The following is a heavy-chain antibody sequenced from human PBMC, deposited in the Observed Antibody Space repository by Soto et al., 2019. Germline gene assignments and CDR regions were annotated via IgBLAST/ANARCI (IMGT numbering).Heavy chain of an antibody. CDR1: VGSISSSF. J-gene: IGHJ6*02. V-gene: IGHV4-59*01. CDR3: ARGHRAMEYYYYGMDV. Sequence: AETLSLNCSVSVGSISSSFWSWVRQPPGKELEWIGYISYSGSTTYNPSLKSRITLSVDTSKNQFSLRVASVTAADTAVYYCARGHRAMEYYYYGMDVWGQGTTVTVSS. CDR2: ISYSGST. D-gene: IGHD5-18*01.